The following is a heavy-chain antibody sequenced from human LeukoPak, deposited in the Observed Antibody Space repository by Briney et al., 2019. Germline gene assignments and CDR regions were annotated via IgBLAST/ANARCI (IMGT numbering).Heavy chain of an antibody. D-gene: IGHD3-22*01. CDR1: GFIFSSYA. V-gene: IGHV3-30*01. Sequence: GRSLRLSCAASGFIFSSYAMHWVRQAPGKGLEWVALISYDGSNKYYADSVKGRFTISRDNSKNTLYLQMNSLRAEDTAVYYCARDYYYYDSSENFDYWGQGTLVTVSS. CDR2: ISYDGSNK. CDR3: ARDYYYYDSSENFDY. J-gene: IGHJ4*02.